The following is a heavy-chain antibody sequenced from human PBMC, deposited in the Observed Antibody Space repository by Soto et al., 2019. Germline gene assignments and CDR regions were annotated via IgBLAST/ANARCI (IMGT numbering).Heavy chain of an antibody. D-gene: IGHD2-15*01. Sequence: GSLRLSCGASGFIFSSYVMNWVRHSPGKGLEWVAVISFDGSYEYYTDSLKGRFTISRDNSKNTLYLQMNSLRAEDTAVYYCAKAHVAKATIDAFDIWGQGNMVTVSS. CDR1: GFIFSSYV. CDR3: AKAHVAKATIDAFDI. V-gene: IGHV3-30*18. J-gene: IGHJ3*02. CDR2: ISFDGSYE.